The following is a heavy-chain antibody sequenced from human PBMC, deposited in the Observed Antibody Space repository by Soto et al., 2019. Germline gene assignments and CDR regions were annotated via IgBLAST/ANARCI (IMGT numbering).Heavy chain of an antibody. CDR3: ANDAISNDVRWLMDS. D-gene: IGHD3-16*01. CDR1: GFMFSEYA. CDR2: LLRPGRST. V-gene: IGHV3-23*01. J-gene: IGHJ5*02. Sequence: AGSLRLSCAASGFMFSEYAMTWSRQATGKELEWVSGLLRPGRSTYYAESVKGRFTISGDTSAKTVYLQMDRLRAEDTAVYYFANDAISNDVRWLMDSWAQGTVVPVPS.